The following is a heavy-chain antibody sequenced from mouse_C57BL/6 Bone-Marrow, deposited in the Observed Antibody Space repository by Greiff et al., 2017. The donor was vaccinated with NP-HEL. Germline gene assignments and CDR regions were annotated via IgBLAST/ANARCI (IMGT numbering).Heavy chain of an antibody. CDR2: ISSGGSYT. CDR3: ARALLDY. V-gene: IGHV5-6*01. CDR1: GFTFSSYG. J-gene: IGHJ2*01. Sequence: EVQLVESGGDLVKPGGSLKLSCAASGFTFSSYGMSWVRQTPDKRLEWVATISSGGSYTYYPDSVKGRFTISRDNAKNTLYLQVSSLKSEDTAMYYCARALLDYWGQGTTLTVSS.